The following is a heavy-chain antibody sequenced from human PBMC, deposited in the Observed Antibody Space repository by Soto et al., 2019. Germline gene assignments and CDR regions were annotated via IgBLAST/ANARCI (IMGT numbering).Heavy chain of an antibody. CDR2: ISTYNDNT. J-gene: IGHJ3*02. Sequence: QVQLVQSGAEVKKPGASVKVSCKASGYSFSSYGISWVRQAPGQGLEWMGWISTYNDNTNYAQKFQDRVTMTTDTATXXAXMXXRSLRSDDTAMYYCARSPHMYCSGGICYPGGAFDIWGQGTMVTVSS. CDR1: GYSFSSYG. V-gene: IGHV1-18*01. CDR3: ARSPHMYCSGGICYPGGAFDI. D-gene: IGHD2-15*01.